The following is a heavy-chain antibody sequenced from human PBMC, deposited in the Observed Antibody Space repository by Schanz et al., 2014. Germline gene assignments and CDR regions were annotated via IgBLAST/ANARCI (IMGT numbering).Heavy chain of an antibody. Sequence: EVQLVESGGGVVRPGGSLRLSCAASGFGFDDYAMSWVRQAPGKGLEWVSGINWNGGSTGYADSVKGRFTISRDNAKTSLVLQKTSVRAEEAAVYFWARVYESACSSPRHDAFDVWGQGTVVTVSS. CDR3: ARVYESACSSPRHDAFDV. V-gene: IGHV3-20*04. J-gene: IGHJ3*01. CDR2: INWNGGST. CDR1: GFGFDDYA. D-gene: IGHD3-22*01.